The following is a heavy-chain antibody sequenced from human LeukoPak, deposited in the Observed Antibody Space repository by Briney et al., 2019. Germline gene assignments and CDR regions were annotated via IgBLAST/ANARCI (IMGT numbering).Heavy chain of an antibody. D-gene: IGHD6-13*01. CDR3: ARHPPHSSSWYWWFDP. CDR2: IYYSGST. CDR1: GGSISSSSYY. V-gene: IGHV4-39*01. J-gene: IGHJ5*02. Sequence: ETPALTCTVSGGSISSSSYYWGWIRQPPGKGLEWIGSIYYSGSTYYNTSLKSRVTISVDTSKNQFSLKLSSVTAADTAVYYCARHPPHSSSWYWWFDPWGQGTVDTVSS.